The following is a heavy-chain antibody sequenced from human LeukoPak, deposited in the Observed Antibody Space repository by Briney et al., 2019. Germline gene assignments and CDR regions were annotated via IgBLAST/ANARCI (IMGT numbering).Heavy chain of an antibody. CDR2: INHSGST. D-gene: IGHD2-15*01. CDR3: ARGPGYCSGGSCPP. J-gene: IGHJ5*02. V-gene: IGHV4-34*01. CDR1: GGSFSGYY. Sequence: SSETLSLTCAVYGGSFSGYYWSWIRQPPGKGLEWIGEINHSGSTNYNPSLKSRLTISVDTSKNQFSLKLSSVTAADTAVYYCARGPGYCSGGSCPPWGQGTLVTVSS.